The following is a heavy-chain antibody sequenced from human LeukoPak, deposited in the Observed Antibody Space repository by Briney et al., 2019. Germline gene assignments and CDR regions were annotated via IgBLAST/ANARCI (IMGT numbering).Heavy chain of an antibody. Sequence: GGSLRLSCAASGFTFSSYEMNWVRRAPGKGLEWVSYISSSGSTIYYADSVKGRFTISRDNAKNSLYLQMNSLRAEDTAVYYCARAVIDYGGYFDYWGQGTLVTVSS. CDR1: GFTFSSYE. CDR2: ISSSGSTI. CDR3: ARAVIDYGGYFDY. J-gene: IGHJ4*02. V-gene: IGHV3-48*03. D-gene: IGHD4-23*01.